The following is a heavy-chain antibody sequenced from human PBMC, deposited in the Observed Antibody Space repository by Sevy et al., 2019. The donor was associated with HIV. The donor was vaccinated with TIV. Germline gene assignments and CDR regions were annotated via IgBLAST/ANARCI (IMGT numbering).Heavy chain of an antibody. V-gene: IGHV3-53*01. Sequence: GGSLRLPCAASGFTVSSNYMSWVRQAPGKGLEWVSVIYSGGSTYYADSVKGRFTISRDNSKNTLYLQMNSLRAEDTAVYYCAREIYDSSGYYPDAFDIWGQGTMVTVSS. D-gene: IGHD3-22*01. CDR1: GFTVSSNY. CDR2: IYSGGST. CDR3: AREIYDSSGYYPDAFDI. J-gene: IGHJ3*02.